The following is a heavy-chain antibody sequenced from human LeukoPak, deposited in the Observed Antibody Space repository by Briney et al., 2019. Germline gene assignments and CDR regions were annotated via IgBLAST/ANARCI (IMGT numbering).Heavy chain of an antibody. CDR1: EFPFSSYS. CDR2: ISSSSSTI. CDR3: ASGGSPGIFDY. J-gene: IGHJ4*02. V-gene: IGHV3-48*01. Sequence: GGSLRLSCAASEFPFSSYSMNWVRQAPGKGLEWVSYISSSSSTIDYADSVKGRFTISRDNSKNTLYLQMNSLRAEDTAVYYCASGGSPGIFDYWGQGTLVTVSS. D-gene: IGHD3-16*01.